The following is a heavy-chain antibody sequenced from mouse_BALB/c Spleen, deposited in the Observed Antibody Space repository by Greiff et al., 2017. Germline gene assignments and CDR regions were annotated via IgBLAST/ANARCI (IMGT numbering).Heavy chain of an antibody. CDR2: IDPSDSYT. CDR1: GYTFTSYW. J-gene: IGHJ2*01. D-gene: IGHD1-1*01. V-gene: IGHV1-69*02. CDR3: ARSGTTAVATGYFDY. Sequence: VQLQQPGAELVKPGASVKLSCKASGYTFTSYWMHWVKQRPGQGLEWIGEIDPSDSYTNYNQKFKGKATLTADKSSSTAYMQLSSLTSENSAVYFCARSGTTAVATGYFDYWGQGTTLTVSS.